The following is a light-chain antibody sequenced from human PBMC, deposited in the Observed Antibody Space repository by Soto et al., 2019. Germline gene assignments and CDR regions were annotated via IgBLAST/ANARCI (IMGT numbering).Light chain of an antibody. V-gene: IGKV1-5*03. Sequence: DIQMTHSPSTLSASVGDRVTITCRASQSVSGWLAWYQQRPGKAPNLLVSKASSLESGVPSRFSGSGSGTEFTLTISSLQPDDFATYYCQHYDTYPLTFGGGTKVEIK. CDR3: QHYDTYPLT. CDR1: QSVSGW. CDR2: KAS. J-gene: IGKJ4*01.